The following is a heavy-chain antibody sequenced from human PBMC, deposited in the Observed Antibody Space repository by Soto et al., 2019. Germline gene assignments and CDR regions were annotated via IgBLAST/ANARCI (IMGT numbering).Heavy chain of an antibody. Sequence: GASVKVSCKVSGSRFSKYVISWVLQAPGHGLEWLGRIIPIFNSTKYAQSFQGRVTITADKSTSTASLELSSLRSDDTAVYYCAREGRGKKAGYNGLVSLGYWGQGTLVTVSS. CDR3: AREGRGKKAGYNGLVSLGY. D-gene: IGHD2-2*02. CDR2: IIPIFNST. V-gene: IGHV1-69*06. CDR1: GSRFSKYV. J-gene: IGHJ4*02.